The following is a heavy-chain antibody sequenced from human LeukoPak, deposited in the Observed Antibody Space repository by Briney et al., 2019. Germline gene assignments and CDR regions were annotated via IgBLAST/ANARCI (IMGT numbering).Heavy chain of an antibody. CDR2: INPNSGGT. CDR3: ARELYSGRTGDAFDI. D-gene: IGHD1-26*01. J-gene: IGHJ3*02. CDR1: GYTFTGYY. Sequence: EASVKVSCKASGYTFTGYYMHWVRQPPAQGLEWMGWINPNSGGTNYAQKFQGRVTMTRDTSISTAYMELSRLRSDDTAVYYCARELYSGRTGDAFDIWGQGTMVTVSS. V-gene: IGHV1-2*02.